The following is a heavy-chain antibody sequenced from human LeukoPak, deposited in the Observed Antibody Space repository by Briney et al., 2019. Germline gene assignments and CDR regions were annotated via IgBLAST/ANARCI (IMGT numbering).Heavy chain of an antibody. Sequence: ASVKVSCKVTGNTLSEFSMHWVRQSPGKGLEWMGGFDPEVGETVYAQKFQGRVTMTEDTSTETAYMELSSLRSEDTAVYSCATDLLAGGLKTFDPWGQGTLVTVSS. CDR2: FDPEVGET. CDR3: ATDLLAGGLKTFDP. V-gene: IGHV1-24*01. J-gene: IGHJ5*02. CDR1: GNTLSEFS.